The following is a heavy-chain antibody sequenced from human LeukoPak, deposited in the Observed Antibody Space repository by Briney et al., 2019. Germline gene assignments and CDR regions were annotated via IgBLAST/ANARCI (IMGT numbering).Heavy chain of an antibody. CDR2: IYYSGST. D-gene: IGHD3-22*01. CDR1: GGSISSYY. Sequence: PSETLSLTCTVSGGSISSYYWSWIRQPAGKGLEWIGYIYYSGSTYYNPSLKSRVTISVDTSKNQFSLKLSSVTAADTAVYYCARDSSGYLAFDYWGQGTLVTVSS. J-gene: IGHJ4*02. V-gene: IGHV4-59*06. CDR3: ARDSSGYLAFDY.